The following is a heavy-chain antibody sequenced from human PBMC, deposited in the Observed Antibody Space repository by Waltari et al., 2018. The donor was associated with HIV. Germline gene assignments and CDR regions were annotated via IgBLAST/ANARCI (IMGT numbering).Heavy chain of an antibody. CDR3: AREMATVYVDY. J-gene: IGHJ4*02. V-gene: IGHV3-21*01. Sequence: EVQLVESGGGLVKPGGSLRLSCAASGFTFSIYFLNWVRQAQGKGLEWGSSIASSSSSYIYYAESVGGRFTISRDNAKNSLYLQMSSLRAEDTAVYYCAREMATVYVDYWGQGTLVTVSP. CDR1: GFTFSIYF. D-gene: IGHD5-12*01. CDR2: IASSSSSYI.